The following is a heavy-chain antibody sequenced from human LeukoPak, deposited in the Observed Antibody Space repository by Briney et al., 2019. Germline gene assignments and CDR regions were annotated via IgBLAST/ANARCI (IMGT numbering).Heavy chain of an antibody. D-gene: IGHD3-10*01. J-gene: IGHJ5*02. CDR3: ARLIRELEGNWFDP. CDR2: ISAYNGNT. Sequence: ASVKVSCKASGYTFTSYGISWVRQPPDQGLEWLGWISAYNGNTNYAQKLQGRVTMTTDTSTSTAYMELRSLRSDDTAVYYCARLIRELEGNWFDPWGQGTLVTVSS. CDR1: GYTFTSYG. V-gene: IGHV1-18*01.